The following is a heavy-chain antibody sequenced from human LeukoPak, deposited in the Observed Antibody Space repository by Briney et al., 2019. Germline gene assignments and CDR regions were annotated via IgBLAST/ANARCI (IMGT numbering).Heavy chain of an antibody. Sequence: ASVKVSCKASGYTLTGYYMHWVRQAPGQGLEWMGRINPNSGGTNYAQKFQGRVTMTRDTSISTAYMELSRLRSDDTAVYYCARSSWENEYFDCWGQGTLVTVSS. J-gene: IGHJ4*02. CDR2: INPNSGGT. D-gene: IGHD6-13*01. CDR3: ARSSWENEYFDC. CDR1: GYTLTGYY. V-gene: IGHV1-2*06.